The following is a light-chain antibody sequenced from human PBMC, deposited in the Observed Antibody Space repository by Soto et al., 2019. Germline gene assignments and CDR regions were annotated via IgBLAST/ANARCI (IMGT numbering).Light chain of an antibody. V-gene: IGKV3-15*01. Sequence: EIVMTQSPATLSVSPGERAALSCRASQSVGNNLAWYQQKPGQPPRPLIYAASTRATGVPARFSGSGSGTDFTLTISGLQSEDSAVYYCQQYNHWLTWSFGQGTKVEIK. CDR2: AAS. J-gene: IGKJ1*01. CDR1: QSVGNN. CDR3: QQYNHWLTWS.